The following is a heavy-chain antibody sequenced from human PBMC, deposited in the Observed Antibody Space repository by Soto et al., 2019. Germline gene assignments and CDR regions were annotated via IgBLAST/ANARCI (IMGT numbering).Heavy chain of an antibody. J-gene: IGHJ4*02. Sequence: SETLSLTCTVLGGSINNFYWSWVRQPPGKGLEWIGYVYYTGSTTYNPSLESRVTMSVDTSKNQFSLKLSSVNAADTAVYYCAKYRRTRTEGFSLDYWGQGILVTVSS. CDR3: AKYRRTRTEGFSLDY. CDR1: GGSINNFY. V-gene: IGHV4-59*01. D-gene: IGHD3-3*01. CDR2: VYYTGST.